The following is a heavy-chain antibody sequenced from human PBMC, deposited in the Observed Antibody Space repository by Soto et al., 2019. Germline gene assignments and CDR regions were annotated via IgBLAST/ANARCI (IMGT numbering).Heavy chain of an antibody. CDR1: GFTVSSNY. Sequence: GGSLRLSCAASGFTVSSNYMSWVRQAPGKGLEWVSRINSDGSSTSYADSVKGRFTISRDNAKNTLYLQMNSLRAEDTAVYYCARVRSGSYFDYWGQGTLVTVSS. D-gene: IGHD1-26*01. J-gene: IGHJ4*02. CDR2: INSDGSST. CDR3: ARVRSGSYFDY. V-gene: IGHV3-74*01.